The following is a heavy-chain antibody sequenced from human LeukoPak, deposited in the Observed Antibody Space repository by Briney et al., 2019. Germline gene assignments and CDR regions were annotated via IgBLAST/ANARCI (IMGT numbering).Heavy chain of an antibody. CDR1: GFNVSRNY. J-gene: IGHJ4*02. V-gene: IGHV3-66*01. CDR2: VYSGGST. Sequence: GGSLRLSCAASGFNVSRNYMNWVRQAPGKGLEWVAVVYSGGSTDHADPVKGRFRISRDNPKSTLYLQMNSLRAEDTAVYYCTRGAGMRDWGQGTLVTVSS. CDR3: TRGAGMRD.